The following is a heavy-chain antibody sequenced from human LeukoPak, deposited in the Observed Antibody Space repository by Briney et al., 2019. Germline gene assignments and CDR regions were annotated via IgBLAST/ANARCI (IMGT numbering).Heavy chain of an antibody. CDR1: GFTFSDYY. CDR2: ISSSGSTI. D-gene: IGHD3-22*01. Sequence: GGSLRLSSAASGFTFSDYYMSWIRQAAGRGLEWVSYISSSGSTIYYADSVKGRFTISRDNAKNSQYLQMNSLRAEDTAVYYCARDYYDSRGYYPALDYWGQGTLVTVSS. CDR3: ARDYYDSRGYYPALDY. J-gene: IGHJ4*02. V-gene: IGHV3-11*01.